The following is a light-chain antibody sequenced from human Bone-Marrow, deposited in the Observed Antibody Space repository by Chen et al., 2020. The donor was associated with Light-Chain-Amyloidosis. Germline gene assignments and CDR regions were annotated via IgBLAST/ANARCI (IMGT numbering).Light chain of an antibody. CDR3: QSEYSSGTYEVV. Sequence: SYELTQPPSVSVSPGQTARITCSGDDLPTKYAYWYQQKPGQAPVLVMHRDTERPSGISERFSGSSYGTADTLTISGVQAEDEADYHWQSEYSSGTYEVVFGGGTKLTVL. V-gene: IGLV3-25*03. J-gene: IGLJ2*01. CDR2: RDT. CDR1: DLPTKY.